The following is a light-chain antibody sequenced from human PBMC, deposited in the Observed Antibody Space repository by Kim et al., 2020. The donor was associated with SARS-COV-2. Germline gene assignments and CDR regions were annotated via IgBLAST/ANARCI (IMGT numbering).Light chain of an antibody. V-gene: IGKV1-5*03. CDR1: QSVNDW. Sequence: ASVGDRVTITCRASQSVNDWLAWYQQKPGKAPKLLIYKASTLESGVPSRFSGSGSGTEFTLTISSLQPDDFATYYCQQFNSFSPYTFGQGTKLEI. J-gene: IGKJ2*01. CDR2: KAS. CDR3: QQFNSFSPYT.